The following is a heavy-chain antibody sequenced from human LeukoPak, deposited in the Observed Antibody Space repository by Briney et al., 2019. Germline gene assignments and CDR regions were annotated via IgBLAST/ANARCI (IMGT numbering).Heavy chain of an antibody. Sequence: SETLSLTCAVYGGSFSGYYWSWIRQPPGKGLEWIGEINHSGSTNYNPSLKSRVTISVDTSKNQFSLKLSSVSAADTAVYYCARASPLGLNWFDPWGQGTLVTVSS. V-gene: IGHV4-34*01. CDR2: INHSGST. J-gene: IGHJ5*02. D-gene: IGHD3/OR15-3a*01. CDR1: GGSFSGYY. CDR3: ARASPLGLNWFDP.